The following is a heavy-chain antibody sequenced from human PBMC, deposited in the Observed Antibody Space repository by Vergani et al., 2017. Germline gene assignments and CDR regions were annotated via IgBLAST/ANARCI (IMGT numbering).Heavy chain of an antibody. V-gene: IGHV1-24*01. CDR3: ARVFQLRFLEWLSEGAFDI. CDR1: GYTFTSYG. J-gene: IGHJ3*02. Sequence: QVQLVQSGAEVKKPGASVKVSCKASGYTFTSYGISWVRQAPGKGLEWMGGFDPEDGETIYAQKFQGRVTMTEDTSTDTAYMELSSLRSEDTAVYYCARVFQLRFLEWLSEGAFDIWGQGTMVTVSS. D-gene: IGHD3-3*01. CDR2: FDPEDGET.